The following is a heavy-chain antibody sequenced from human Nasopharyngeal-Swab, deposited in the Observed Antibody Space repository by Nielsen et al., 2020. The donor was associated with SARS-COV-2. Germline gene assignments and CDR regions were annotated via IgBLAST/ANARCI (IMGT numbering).Heavy chain of an antibody. CDR2: ISADNGNT. D-gene: IGHD3-22*01. Sequence: ASVKVSCKASGYTFTSYGISWVRQAPGQGLEWMGWISADNGNTNYAQKFQGRVTMTTNTPTSTAYMELRSLRSDDTAVYYCVRDDSSGADYWGQGTPVTVSS. V-gene: IGHV1-18*01. CDR1: GYTFTSYG. J-gene: IGHJ4*02. CDR3: VRDDSSGADY.